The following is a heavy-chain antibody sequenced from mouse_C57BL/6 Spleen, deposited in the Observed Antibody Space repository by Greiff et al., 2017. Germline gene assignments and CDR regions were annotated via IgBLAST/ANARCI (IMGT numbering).Heavy chain of an antibody. CDR2: IYPGSGST. V-gene: IGHV1-55*01. CDR1: GYTFTSYW. D-gene: IGHD1-1*01. J-gene: IGHJ2*01. CDR3: ARRDYGSSRYYFDY. Sequence: QVQLQQPGAELVKPGASVKMSCKASGYTFTSYWITWVKQRPGQGLEWIGDIYPGSGSTNYNEKFKSKATLTVDTSSSTAYMQLSSLTSEVSAVYYCARRDYGSSRYYFDYWGQGTTLTVSS.